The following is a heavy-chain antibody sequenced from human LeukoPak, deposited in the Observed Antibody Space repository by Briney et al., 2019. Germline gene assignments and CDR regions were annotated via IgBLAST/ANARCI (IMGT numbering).Heavy chain of an antibody. Sequence: SETLSLTCTVSGYSISSGYYWGWIRQPPGKGLEWIGSIYHSGSTYYNPSLKSRVTISVDTSKNQFSLKLSSVTAADTAVYYCARIREPRRFDPWGQGTLVTVSS. CDR2: IYHSGST. CDR3: ARIREPRRFDP. D-gene: IGHD1-26*01. J-gene: IGHJ5*02. V-gene: IGHV4-38-2*02. CDR1: GYSISSGYY.